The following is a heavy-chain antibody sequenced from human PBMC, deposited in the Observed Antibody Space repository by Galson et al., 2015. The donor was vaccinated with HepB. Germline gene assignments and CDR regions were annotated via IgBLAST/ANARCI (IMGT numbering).Heavy chain of an antibody. D-gene: IGHD4-23*01. CDR1: GGTFSSYA. V-gene: IGHV1-69*06. CDR3: ARGPIGYGGNSNYYYGMDV. J-gene: IGHJ6*02. CDR2: IIPIFGTA. Sequence: SVKVSCKASGGTFSSYAISWVRQAPGQGLEWMGGIIPIFGTANYAQKFQGRVTITADKSTSTAYMELSSLRSEDTAVYYCARGPIGYGGNSNYYYGMDVWGQGTTVTVS.